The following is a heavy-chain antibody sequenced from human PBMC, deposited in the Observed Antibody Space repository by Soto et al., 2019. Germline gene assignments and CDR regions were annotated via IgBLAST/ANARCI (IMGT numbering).Heavy chain of an antibody. V-gene: IGHV4-39*01. J-gene: IGHJ4*02. CDR1: GGSIYRSGYY. D-gene: IGHD2-15*01. CDR2: IDYNGVT. Sequence: SETLSLTCTVSGGSIYRSGYYWGWIRQPPGRGLEWIGNIDYNGVTYSNPSLKSRVTISRDTSKNQFSLKLTSVTAADAALYYCGKVLVGATGHTDSDSWGPGTLVTAPQ. CDR3: GKVLVGATGHTDSDS.